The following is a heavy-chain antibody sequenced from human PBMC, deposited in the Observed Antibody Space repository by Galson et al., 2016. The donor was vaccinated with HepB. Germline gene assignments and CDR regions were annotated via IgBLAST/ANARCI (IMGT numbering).Heavy chain of an antibody. CDR3: AAYYDFWSGHYP. J-gene: IGHJ5*02. V-gene: IGHV3-7*03. Sequence: SLRLSCAASGFTFSSYWMSWVRQAPGKGLEWVANIKQDGSEKYYVDSVKGRFTISRDNAKNSLDLQMNSLRAEDTAVYYCAAYYDFWSGHYPWGQGTLVTVSS. D-gene: IGHD3-3*01. CDR2: IKQDGSEK. CDR1: GFTFSSYW.